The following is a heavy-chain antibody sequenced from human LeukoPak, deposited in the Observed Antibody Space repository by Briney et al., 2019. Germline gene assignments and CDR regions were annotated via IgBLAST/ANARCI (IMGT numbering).Heavy chain of an antibody. J-gene: IGHJ2*01. CDR1: GGSTSSYY. CDR2: IYYSGST. V-gene: IGHV4-59*01. CDR3: ARGLDIVVVPAAIGSGWYLNLAYFDL. D-gene: IGHD2-2*02. Sequence: SETLSLTCTVSGGSTSSYYWSWIRQPPGKGLEWIGYIYYSGSTNYNPSLKSRVTISVDTSKSQFSLKLSSVTAADTAVYYCARGLDIVVVPAAIGSGWYLNLAYFDLWGRGTLVTVSS.